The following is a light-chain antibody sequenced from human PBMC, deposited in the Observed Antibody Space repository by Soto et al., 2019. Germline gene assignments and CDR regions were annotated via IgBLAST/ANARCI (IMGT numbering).Light chain of an antibody. CDR3: QSYDSSLSVYV. J-gene: IGLJ1*01. V-gene: IGLV1-40*01. Sequence: QSALTQPPSVSXAPGQRVTISCTGSSSNIGAGYDVHWYQQLPGTAPKLLIYGNSNRPSGVPDRFSGSKSGTSASLAITGLQAEDEADYYCQSYDSSLSVYVFGTGTKLTVL. CDR2: GNS. CDR1: SSNIGAGYD.